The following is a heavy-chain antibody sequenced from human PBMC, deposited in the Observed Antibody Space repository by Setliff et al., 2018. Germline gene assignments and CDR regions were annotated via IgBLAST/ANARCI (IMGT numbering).Heavy chain of an antibody. CDR3: AKDTVNDGFWDFDS. J-gene: IGHJ4*02. CDR1: GFTFKDYS. D-gene: IGHD4-17*01. Sequence: GGSLRLSCAASGFTFKDYSMVWVRQVPGKGLEWVAGVIQGGSGVYADSVKGRFIISRDNSKNSCFLQMNNLRAEDTATYYCAKDTVNDGFWDFDSWGQGIVVTVSS. CDR2: VIQGGSG. V-gene: IGHV3-23*01.